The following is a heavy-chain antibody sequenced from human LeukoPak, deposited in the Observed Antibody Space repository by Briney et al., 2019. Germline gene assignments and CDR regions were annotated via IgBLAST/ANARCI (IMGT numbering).Heavy chain of an antibody. CDR3: SFERARSGRGSGWRIFDY. Sequence: PGASLRLSCAASRCTFSTYALTWVSQAPGKGLEWVSAISRSGDSTYYADSVKGRFTISRDNSKNTLYLQMNSLRAEDTAVYYCSFERARSGRGSGWRIFDYWGQGSLVTVSS. V-gene: IGHV3-23*01. D-gene: IGHD6-19*01. J-gene: IGHJ4*02. CDR1: RCTFSTYA. CDR2: ISRSGDST.